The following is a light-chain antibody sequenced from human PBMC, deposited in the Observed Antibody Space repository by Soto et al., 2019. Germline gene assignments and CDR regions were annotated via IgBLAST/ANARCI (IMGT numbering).Light chain of an antibody. CDR3: QQYGSSPRT. CDR2: DAS. CDR1: QTVSSNS. V-gene: IGKV3-20*01. Sequence: EIVLTQSPGTLSLSPGERATLSCRASQTVSSNSLAWYQQTPGQSPRLVIYDASTRATGIPDRFSGSGSGTDFTLTISRLEPEDFALYYCQQYGSSPRTFGQGTRVEI. J-gene: IGKJ1*01.